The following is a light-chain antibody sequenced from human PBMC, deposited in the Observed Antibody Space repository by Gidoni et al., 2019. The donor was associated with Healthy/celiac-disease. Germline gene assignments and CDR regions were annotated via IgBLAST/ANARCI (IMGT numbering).Light chain of an antibody. V-gene: IGKV3-11*01. J-gene: IGKJ4*01. CDR3: QQRSNWPPLT. CDR1: QSVSSY. CDR2: AAS. Sequence: EMVLTQSPATLSLSPGERATRSCRASQSVSSYLAWYQQKPGQAPRLLIYAASNRATGIPARFSGSGSGTDFTLTISSLEPEDFAVYYCQQRSNWPPLTFGGXTKVEFK.